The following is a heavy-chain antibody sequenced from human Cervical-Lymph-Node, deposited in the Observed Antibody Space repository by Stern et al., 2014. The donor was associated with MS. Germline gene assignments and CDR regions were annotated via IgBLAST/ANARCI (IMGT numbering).Heavy chain of an antibody. J-gene: IGHJ4*02. CDR1: GGSINTHF. D-gene: IGHD3-10*01. V-gene: IGHV4-59*11. CDR2: IYHSGST. Sequence: QVQLQESGPGLVRPSETLSLTCTVSGGSINTHFWSWIRQPPGKGLEWIGYIYHSGSTHYHPSLKSRGTISIDTSKNQFSLKLSSVTAADTAVYYCARDRGGTPGDYFDYWGQGTLVTVSS. CDR3: ARDRGGTPGDYFDY.